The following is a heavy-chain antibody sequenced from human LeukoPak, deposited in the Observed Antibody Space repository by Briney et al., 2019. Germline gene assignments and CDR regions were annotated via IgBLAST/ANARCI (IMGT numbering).Heavy chain of an antibody. D-gene: IGHD6-13*01. Sequence: SETLSLTCAVYGGSFSGYYWSWIRQPPGKGLEWIGEINHSGSTSYNPSLKSRVTISVDTSKNQFSLKLSSVTAADTAVYYCARGGGSSSWRRYGADYWGQGTLVTVSS. V-gene: IGHV4-34*01. CDR2: INHSGST. CDR1: GGSFSGYY. CDR3: ARGGGSSSWRRYGADY. J-gene: IGHJ4*02.